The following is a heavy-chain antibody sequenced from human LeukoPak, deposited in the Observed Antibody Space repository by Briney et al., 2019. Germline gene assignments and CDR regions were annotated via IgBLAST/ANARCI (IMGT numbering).Heavy chain of an antibody. Sequence: KPSETLSLTCTVSGGSISSGGYYWSWIRQHPGKGLEWIGYIYYSGSTYYNPSLKSRVTISVDTSKNQFSLKLSSVTAADTAVYYCASSNRNAAYFDYWGQGTLVTVSS. CDR2: IYYSGST. V-gene: IGHV4-31*03. CDR3: ASSNRNAAYFDY. CDR1: GGSISSGGYY. D-gene: IGHD6-25*01. J-gene: IGHJ4*02.